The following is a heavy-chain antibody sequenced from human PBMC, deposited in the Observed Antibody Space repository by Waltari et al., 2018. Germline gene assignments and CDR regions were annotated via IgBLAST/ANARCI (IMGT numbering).Heavy chain of an antibody. J-gene: IGHJ4*02. CDR3: ASGGHVDY. Sequence: EVQLVESGGGLVQPGGSLRPPGAASGLTFSRFWMTWVRQAPGKGLEWVANINEDGSEKHYVDSVKGRFTISRDNAKNSLFLQMNSLRADDTAVYYCASGGHVDYCGQGTLVTVSS. V-gene: IGHV3-7*01. CDR2: INEDGSEK. CDR1: GLTFSRFW.